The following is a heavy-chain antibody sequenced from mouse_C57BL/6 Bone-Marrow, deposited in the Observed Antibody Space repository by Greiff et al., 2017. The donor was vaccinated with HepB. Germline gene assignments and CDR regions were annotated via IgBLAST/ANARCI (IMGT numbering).Heavy chain of an antibody. CDR1: GFTFSDYY. J-gene: IGHJ3*01. CDR2: INYDGSST. D-gene: IGHD1-1*01. CDR3: ARDLLHYYGSSYFDY. Sequence: EVQVVESEGGLVQPGRSMKLSCTASGFTFSDYYMAWVRQVPEKGLEWVANINYDGSSTYYLDSLKSRFIISRDNAKNILYLQMSSLKSEDTATYYCARDLLHYYGSSYFDYWGQGTLVTVSA. V-gene: IGHV5-16*01.